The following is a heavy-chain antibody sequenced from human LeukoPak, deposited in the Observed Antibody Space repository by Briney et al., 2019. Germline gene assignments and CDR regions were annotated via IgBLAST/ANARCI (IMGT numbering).Heavy chain of an antibody. CDR1: GFSFDGYS. D-gene: IGHD5-12*01. V-gene: IGHV3-43*01. Sequence: PGGSLRLSCAASGFSFDGYSMHWVRQAPGKGLEWVSLINRDSSSTFYADSVKGRFTISRDNSRNTLYLQMNRLRTEDTAFYYCAKEVLYSSWVSFDSWGQGTLVTVSP. CDR2: INRDSSST. J-gene: IGHJ4*02. CDR3: AKEVLYSSWVSFDS.